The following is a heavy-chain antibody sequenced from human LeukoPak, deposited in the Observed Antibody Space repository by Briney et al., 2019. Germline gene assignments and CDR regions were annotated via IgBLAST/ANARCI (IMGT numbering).Heavy chain of an antibody. CDR2: IYWNDDK. CDR1: GFSLSTSGVD. V-gene: IGHV2-5*01. D-gene: IGHD1-1*01. Sequence: SGPTLVKPTQTLTLTCTFSGFSLSTSGVDVGWIRQPPGKALEWLALIYWNDDKRYSPSLKSRLTITKDTSKNQVVLTMTNMDPVDTATYYCALSTTVGSPFGYWGQGTLVTVSS. J-gene: IGHJ4*02. CDR3: ALSTTVGSPFGY.